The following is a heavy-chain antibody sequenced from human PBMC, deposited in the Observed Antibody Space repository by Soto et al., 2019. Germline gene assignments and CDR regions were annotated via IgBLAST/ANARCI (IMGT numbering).Heavy chain of an antibody. J-gene: IGHJ4*02. CDR2: IWYDGSNK. V-gene: IGHV3-33*01. Sequence: GGSLRLSCAASGFTFSSYGMHWVRQAPGKGLEWVAVIWYDGSNKYYADSVKGRFTISRDNSKNTLYLQMNSLRAEDTAVYYCARDPGYCSSTSCYVGYYFDYWGQGTLVTVSS. CDR1: GFTFSSYG. D-gene: IGHD2-2*03. CDR3: ARDPGYCSSTSCYVGYYFDY.